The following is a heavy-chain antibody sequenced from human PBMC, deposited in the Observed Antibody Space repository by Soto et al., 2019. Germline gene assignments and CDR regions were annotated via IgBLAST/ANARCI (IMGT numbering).Heavy chain of an antibody. Sequence: SETLSLTCTVSGGSISSYYWSWIRQPPGKGLEWIGYIYYSGSTNYNPSLKSRVTISVDTSKNQFSLKLSSVTAADTAVYYCGREGYYGDYFGAFDIWGKGKMVTVS. CDR3: GREGYYGDYFGAFDI. CDR1: GGSISSYY. CDR2: IYYSGST. J-gene: IGHJ3*02. D-gene: IGHD4-17*01. V-gene: IGHV4-59*01.